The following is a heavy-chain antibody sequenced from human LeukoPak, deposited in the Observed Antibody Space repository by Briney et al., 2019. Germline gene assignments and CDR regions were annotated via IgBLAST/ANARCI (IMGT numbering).Heavy chain of an antibody. V-gene: IGHV4-4*02. J-gene: IGHJ4*02. CDR2: IYHSGST. CDR3: ARRKATVTTWLEKRRHSAYFDY. Sequence: SGTLSLTCAVSGGSISSSNWWSWVRQPPGKGLEWIGEIYHSGSTNYNPSLKSRVTISVDTSKNQFSLKLSSVTAADTAVYYCARRKATVTTWLEKRRHSAYFDYWGQGTLVTVSS. D-gene: IGHD4-17*01. CDR1: GGSISSSNW.